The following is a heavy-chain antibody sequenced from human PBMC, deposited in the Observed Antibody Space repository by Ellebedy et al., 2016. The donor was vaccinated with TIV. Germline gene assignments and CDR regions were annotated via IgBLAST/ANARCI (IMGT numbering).Heavy chain of an antibody. J-gene: IGHJ4*02. V-gene: IGHV3-30*02. D-gene: IGHD6-19*01. CDR3: AVDPPNSGWQLAY. CDR1: GFTSSSHA. Sequence: PGGSLRLSCAASGFTSSSHAMHWVRQAPDKGLEWVGFIWYDGSNKDYADSVKGRFTISRDNSKNTLYLQMNSLRVEDTAVYYCAVDPPNSGWQLAYWGQGALVTVSS. CDR2: IWYDGSNK.